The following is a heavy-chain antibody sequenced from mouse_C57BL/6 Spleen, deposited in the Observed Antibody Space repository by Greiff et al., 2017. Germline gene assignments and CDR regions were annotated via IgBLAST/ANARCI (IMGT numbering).Heavy chain of an antibody. CDR2: ISSGGSYT. J-gene: IGHJ4*01. V-gene: IGHV5-6*01. Sequence: EVKVVESGGDLVKPGGSLKLSCAASGFTFSSYGMSWVRQTPDKGLEWVATISSGGSYTYYPDSVKGRFTISRENAKNTLYMQMSSLKSEDTAMYYGARQTITTVVATDYAMDYWGQGTSVTVSS. CDR1: GFTFSSYG. D-gene: IGHD1-1*01. CDR3: ARQTITTVVATDYAMDY.